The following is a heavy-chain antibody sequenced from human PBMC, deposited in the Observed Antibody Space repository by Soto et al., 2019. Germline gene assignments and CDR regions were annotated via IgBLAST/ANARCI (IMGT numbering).Heavy chain of an antibody. CDR1: GFTFSSYA. Sequence: GGSLRLSCAASGFTFSSYAMHWVRQAPGKGLEWVAVISYDGSNKYYADSVKGRFTISRDNSKNTLYLQMNSLRAEDTAVYYCARGTPTPGIDYWGLGTLVTVSS. J-gene: IGHJ4*02. V-gene: IGHV3-30-3*01. CDR3: ARGTPTPGIDY. D-gene: IGHD6-13*01. CDR2: ISYDGSNK.